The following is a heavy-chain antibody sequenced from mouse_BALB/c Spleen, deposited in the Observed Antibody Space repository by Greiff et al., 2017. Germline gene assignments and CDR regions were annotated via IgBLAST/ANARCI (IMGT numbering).Heavy chain of an antibody. J-gene: IGHJ3*01. CDR3: ARGYRYDVAWFAY. V-gene: IGHV3-8*02. CDR1: GDSITSGY. Sequence: VQLKESGPSLVKPSQTLSLTCSVTGDSITSGYWNWIRKFPGNKLEYMGYISYSGSTYYNPSLKSRISITRDTSKNQYYLQLNSVTTEDTATYYCARGYRYDVAWFAYWGQGTLVTVSA. CDR2: ISYSGST. D-gene: IGHD2-14*01.